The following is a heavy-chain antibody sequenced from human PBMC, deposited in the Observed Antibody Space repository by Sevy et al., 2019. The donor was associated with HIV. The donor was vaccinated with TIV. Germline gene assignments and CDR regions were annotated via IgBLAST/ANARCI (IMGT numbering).Heavy chain of an antibody. Sequence: SETLSLTCAVSGVSISSGAYSWNWIRQPPGKGLEWIGYIYHTWNTYYNPSLKSRITISLDRSKNQFSLRLSSVTAADTAVYFCARDGGTMTTPGSFDIWGQGTMVTVS. CDR1: GVSISSGAYS. CDR2: IYHTWNT. J-gene: IGHJ3*02. D-gene: IGHD4-17*01. V-gene: IGHV4-30-2*01. CDR3: ARDGGTMTTPGSFDI.